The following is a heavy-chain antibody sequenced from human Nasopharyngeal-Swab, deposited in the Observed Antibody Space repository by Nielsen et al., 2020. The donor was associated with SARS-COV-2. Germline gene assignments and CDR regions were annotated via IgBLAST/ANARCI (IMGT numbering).Heavy chain of an antibody. Sequence: GESLKISCAASGFTFSSYSMNWVRQAPGKGLEWVSSISSSSSYIYYADSVKGRFTISRDNAKNSLYLQMNSLRAEDTAVYYCARGVEVGVPYYYYGMDFWGQGTTVTVSS. D-gene: IGHD3-3*01. J-gene: IGHJ6*02. CDR1: GFTFSSYS. V-gene: IGHV3-21*01. CDR2: ISSSSSYI. CDR3: ARGVEVGVPYYYYGMDF.